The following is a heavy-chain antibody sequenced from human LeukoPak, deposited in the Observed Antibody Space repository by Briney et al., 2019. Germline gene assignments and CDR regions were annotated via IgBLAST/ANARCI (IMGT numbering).Heavy chain of an antibody. V-gene: IGHV1-69*04. J-gene: IGHJ3*02. CDR3: ARVNGGKLEAFDI. D-gene: IGHD4-23*01. CDR2: IIPIFGIA. CDR1: GGTFSSYA. Sequence: GASVKVSCKASGGTFSSYAISWVRQAPGQGLEWMGRIIPIFGIANYAKKLEGRVTITADKSTSTAYMELSSLRSEDTAVYYCARVNGGKLEAFDIWGQGTMVTVSS.